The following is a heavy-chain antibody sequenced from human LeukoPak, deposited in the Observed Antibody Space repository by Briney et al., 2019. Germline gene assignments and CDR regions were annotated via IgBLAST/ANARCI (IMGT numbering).Heavy chain of an antibody. Sequence: GASVKVSCKASGYTFTGYYMHWVRQAPGQGLEWMGWISAYNGNTNYAQKFHGRVAMTTDTSTKTAYMDLKTLRSDDTAVYYCARGTFWFDPWGQGTLVIVSS. J-gene: IGHJ5*02. D-gene: IGHD2/OR15-2a*01. CDR3: ARGTFWFDP. CDR1: GYTFTGYY. V-gene: IGHV1-18*04. CDR2: ISAYNGNT.